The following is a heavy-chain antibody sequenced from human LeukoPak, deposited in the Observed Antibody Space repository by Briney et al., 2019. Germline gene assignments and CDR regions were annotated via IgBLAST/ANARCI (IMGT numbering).Heavy chain of an antibody. CDR2: IYPGDSDT. J-gene: IGHJ5*02. CDR3: ARKLGSRLFDP. D-gene: IGHD2-15*01. CDR1: GYSFTSYW. V-gene: IGHV5-51*01. Sequence: GESLKISCKGSGYSFTSYWIGWVRQLPGKGLEWMGIIYPGDSDTRYSPSFQGQVTISADKSITTAYLQWGSLNASDTAMYYCARKLGSRLFDPWGQGTLVTVSS.